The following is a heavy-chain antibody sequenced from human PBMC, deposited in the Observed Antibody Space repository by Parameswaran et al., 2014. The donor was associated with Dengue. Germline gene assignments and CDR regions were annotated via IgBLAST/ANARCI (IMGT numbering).Heavy chain of an antibody. V-gene: IGHV1-46*03. CDR3: ALDFWSGS. D-gene: IGHD3-3*01. Sequence: WVRQAPGQGLEWMGIINPSGGSTSYAQKFQGRVTMTRDTSTSTVYMELSSLRSEDTAVYYCALDFWSGSWGQGTPGHRLL. J-gene: IGHJ5*02. CDR2: INPSGGST.